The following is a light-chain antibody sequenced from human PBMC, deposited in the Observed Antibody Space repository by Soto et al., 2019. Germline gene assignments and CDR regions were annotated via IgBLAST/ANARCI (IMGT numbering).Light chain of an antibody. J-gene: IGKJ4*01. CDR2: GAS. CDR3: QQYNNWLT. Sequence: EIVMTPSPATLSVSPGERATLSCRASQSVSSNLAWYQQKPGQAPRLLVYGASTRATGIPARFSGSGSGTEFTLTINSLQSEDFAVYYCQQYNNWLTFGGGTKVDIK. V-gene: IGKV3-15*01. CDR1: QSVSSN.